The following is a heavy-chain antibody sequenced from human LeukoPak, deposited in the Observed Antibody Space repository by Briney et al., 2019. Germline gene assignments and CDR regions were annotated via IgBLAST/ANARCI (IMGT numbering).Heavy chain of an antibody. V-gene: IGHV1-46*01. D-gene: IGHD3-22*01. Sequence: ASVKVSCKASGYTFTSYGISWVRQAPGQGLEGMGLINPSGGSTSYAQKFQGRVTMTRDTSTSTVYMELSSLRSEDTAVYYCARDTTDYYDSSGPDAFDIWGQGTMVTVSS. CDR1: GYTFTSYG. CDR3: ARDTTDYYDSSGPDAFDI. CDR2: INPSGGST. J-gene: IGHJ3*02.